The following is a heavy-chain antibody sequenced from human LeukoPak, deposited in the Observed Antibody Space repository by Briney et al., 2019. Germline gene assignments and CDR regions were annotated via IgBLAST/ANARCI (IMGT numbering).Heavy chain of an antibody. CDR1: GFTFSSYA. Sequence: GGSLRLSCAASGFTFSSYAMSWVRQAPGKGLEWVSAISGSGGSTYYADSVKGRFTISRDNSKNTLYLQMNSLRAEDTAVYYCAKAESGLTYYYYYYMDVWGKGTTVTVSS. CDR3: AKAESGLTYYYYYYMDV. V-gene: IGHV3-23*01. J-gene: IGHJ6*03. CDR2: ISGSGGST. D-gene: IGHD1-14*01.